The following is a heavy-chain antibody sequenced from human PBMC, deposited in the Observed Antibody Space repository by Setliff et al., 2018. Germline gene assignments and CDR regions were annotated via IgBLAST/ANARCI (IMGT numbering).Heavy chain of an antibody. CDR3: AKGWDRQQLATGFDY. Sequence: PGGSLRLSCAASGFTFSTYRMHWVRQAPGKGLEWVAVIWDDGVKKYHADSVKGRFTISRDNSKNTLYLQMNSLRAEDTAVYYCAKGWDRQQLATGFDYWGQGTLVTVSS. V-gene: IGHV3-30*02. CDR2: IWDDGVKK. CDR1: GFTFSTYR. J-gene: IGHJ4*02. D-gene: IGHD6-13*01.